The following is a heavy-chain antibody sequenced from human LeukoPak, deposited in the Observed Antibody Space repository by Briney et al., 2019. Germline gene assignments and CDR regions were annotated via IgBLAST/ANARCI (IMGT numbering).Heavy chain of an antibody. CDR2: INPSNGGT. CDR1: GYSFTGYY. D-gene: IGHD2-15*01. CDR3: ARKGGYYDY. J-gene: IGHJ4*02. V-gene: IGHV1-2*02. Sequence: ASVKLSCKTSGYSFTGYYIHWVRQAPGQGLEWMGWINPSNGGTVYAQRFQGRVTMTGDMAITTVYMELGRLESDDTAVYYCARKGGYYDYWGQGTLVTVSS.